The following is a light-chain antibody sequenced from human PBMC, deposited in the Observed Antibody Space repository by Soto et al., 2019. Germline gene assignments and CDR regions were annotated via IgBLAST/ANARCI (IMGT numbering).Light chain of an antibody. V-gene: IGKV1-39*01. CDR1: QSIRSH. J-gene: IGKJ1*01. CDR2: AAS. CDR3: QQYNNWPPWT. Sequence: DIQMTQSPSSLSASVGDRVTITCRASQSIRSHLNWYQQKPGKAPNLLIFAASTLHSGVPSRFSGSGSGTDFTLTISSLQSEDFAVYYCQQYNNWPPWTFGQGTKVHIK.